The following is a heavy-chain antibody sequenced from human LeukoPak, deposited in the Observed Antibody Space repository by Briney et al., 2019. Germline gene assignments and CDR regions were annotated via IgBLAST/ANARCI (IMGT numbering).Heavy chain of an antibody. D-gene: IGHD2-2*01. CDR2: IDPSDSYT. V-gene: IGHV5-10-1*01. J-gene: IGHJ3*01. Sequence: GESLRISCKVSGYLFTNYWITWVRQMPGKGLEWMGRIDPSDSYTKYSPSFQGLVSISADKSIATAYLQWSSLEASDTAIYSCARHAGDGGAFDVWGQGTMVTVSS. CDR3: ARHAGDGGAFDV. CDR1: GYLFTNYW.